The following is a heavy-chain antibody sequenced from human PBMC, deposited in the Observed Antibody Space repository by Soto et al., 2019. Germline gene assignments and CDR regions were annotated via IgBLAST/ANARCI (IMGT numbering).Heavy chain of an antibody. CDR3: ARSRGSYYTNFDS. J-gene: IGHJ4*01. V-gene: IGHV1-46*01. D-gene: IGHD3-10*01. Sequence: ASVKVSCKASGYTFTSYYMHWVRQAPGQGLEWMGIINPSGGSTSYAQKFQGRVTISADKSADTAYMVLTGLTSEDTAVYYCARSRGSYYTNFDSWG. CDR2: INPSGGST. CDR1: GYTFTSYY.